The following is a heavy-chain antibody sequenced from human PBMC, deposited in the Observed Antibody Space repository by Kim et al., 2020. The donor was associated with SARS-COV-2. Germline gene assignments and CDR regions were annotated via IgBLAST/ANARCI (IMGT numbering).Heavy chain of an antibody. J-gene: IGHJ4*02. Sequence: GGSLRLSCAASGFTFSSYAMHWVRQAPGKGLEWVAVIWYDGSNKYYADSVKGRFTISRDNSKNTLYLQMNSLRAEDTAVYYCAKDLFMDFGVPDFDYWGQGTLVTVSS. D-gene: IGHD3-3*01. V-gene: IGHV3-33*06. CDR2: IWYDGSNK. CDR3: AKDLFMDFGVPDFDY. CDR1: GFTFSSYA.